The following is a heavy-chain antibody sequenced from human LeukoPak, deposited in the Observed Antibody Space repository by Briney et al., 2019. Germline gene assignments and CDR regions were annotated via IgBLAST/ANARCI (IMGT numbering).Heavy chain of an antibody. Sequence: GGSLRLSCVVSGFPFSSYGMYWVRQAPGKGLEWVAFIRNDGNKKYYADSVKGRCTISRDNSNNTLFVQMISLRVEDTAVYYCAREGPTTGTPPGHWGQGALVTVSS. CDR2: IRNDGNKK. V-gene: IGHV3-30*02. D-gene: IGHD1-1*01. J-gene: IGHJ4*02. CDR3: AREGPTTGTPPGH. CDR1: GFPFSSYG.